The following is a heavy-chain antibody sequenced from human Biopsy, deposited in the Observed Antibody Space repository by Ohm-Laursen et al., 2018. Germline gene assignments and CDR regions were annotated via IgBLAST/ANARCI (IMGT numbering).Heavy chain of an antibody. CDR2: INDNGNT. CDR3: ARHFYDNFGPTPFDAFDL. J-gene: IGHJ3*01. D-gene: IGHD3-22*01. CDR1: GDSISSNY. Sequence: GTLSLTCTVSGDSISSNYWSWIRQPPGKGLEWIGYINDNGNTNYNPSLKSRVTISVDTSMNQFSLKLKSVTAADTALYFCARHFYDNFGPTPFDAFDLWGQGTLVTVSA. V-gene: IGHV4-59*12.